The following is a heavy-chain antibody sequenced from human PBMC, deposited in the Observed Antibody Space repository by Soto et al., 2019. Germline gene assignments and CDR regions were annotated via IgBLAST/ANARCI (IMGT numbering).Heavy chain of an antibody. D-gene: IGHD6-6*01. CDR2: IKQDGSEK. J-gene: IGHJ6*03. CDR3: ARDGSSSRRYYYYYMDV. Sequence: PVGSLRLSCAASGFTFSSYWMSWVRQAPGKGLEWVANIKQDGSEKYYVDSVKGRFTISRDSAKNSLYLQMNSLRAEDTAVYYCARDGSSSRRYYYYYMDVWGKGTTVTVSS. CDR1: GFTFSSYW. V-gene: IGHV3-7*01.